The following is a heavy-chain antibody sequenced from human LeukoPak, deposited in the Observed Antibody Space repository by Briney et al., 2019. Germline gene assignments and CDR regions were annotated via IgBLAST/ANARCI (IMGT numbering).Heavy chain of an antibody. Sequence: SETLSLTCTVSDGSITSYYWSWIRQPPGKGLEWIGYIYYSGSTNYNPSLQSRVTISVDTSKNQFSLKLSSVTAADTAVYYCARHPPGVVVGGYFEYWGQGTLVTVSS. J-gene: IGHJ4*02. CDR1: DGSITSYY. CDR3: ARHPPGVVVGGYFEY. CDR2: IYYSGST. D-gene: IGHD2-15*01. V-gene: IGHV4-59*08.